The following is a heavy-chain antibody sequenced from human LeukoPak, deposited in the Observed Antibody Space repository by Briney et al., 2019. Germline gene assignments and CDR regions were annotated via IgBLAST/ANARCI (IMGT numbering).Heavy chain of an antibody. Sequence: GGSLRVSCAASGFTFSSFSMNWVRQAPGKGLEWVSSISSSSNYIYYADSVRGRFTISRDNAKNSLPLQMNSLRVEDTAVYYCARDLDGDYGWHFDLWGRGTLVTVSS. D-gene: IGHD4-17*01. CDR1: GFTFSSFS. V-gene: IGHV3-21*01. CDR2: ISSSSNYI. J-gene: IGHJ2*01. CDR3: ARDLDGDYGWHFDL.